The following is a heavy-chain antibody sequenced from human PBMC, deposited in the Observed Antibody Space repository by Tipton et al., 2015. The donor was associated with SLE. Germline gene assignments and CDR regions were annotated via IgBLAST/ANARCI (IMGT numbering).Heavy chain of an antibody. CDR3: AKDPSWGREPFY. CDR2: IRYDGSNK. J-gene: IGHJ4*02. CDR1: GFTFSSYG. Sequence: SLRLSCAASGFTFSSYGMHWVRQAPGKGLEWVAFIRYDGSNKYYADSVKGRFTISRDNSKNTLYLQMNSLRAEDTAVYYCAKDPSWGREPFYWGQGTLVTVSS. V-gene: IGHV3-30*02. D-gene: IGHD1-26*01.